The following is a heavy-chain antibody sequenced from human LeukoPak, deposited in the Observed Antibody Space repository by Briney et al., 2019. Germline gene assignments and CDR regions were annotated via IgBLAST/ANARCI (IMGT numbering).Heavy chain of an antibody. CDR2: ISAYNGNT. D-gene: IGHD3-22*01. J-gene: IGHJ3*02. Sequence: ASVKVSCKASGYTFTSYGINWVRQAPGQGLEWMGWISAYNGNTNYAQELQGRVTMTTDTFTSTAYMELRSLRSDDTAVYYCARDVQWTYYYDSSGRDDAFDIWGQGTMVTVSS. CDR1: GYTFTSYG. CDR3: ARDVQWTYYYDSSGRDDAFDI. V-gene: IGHV1-18*01.